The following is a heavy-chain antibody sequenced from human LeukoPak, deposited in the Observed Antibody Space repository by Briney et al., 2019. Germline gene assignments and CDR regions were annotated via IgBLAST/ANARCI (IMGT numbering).Heavy chain of an antibody. J-gene: IGHJ6*02. D-gene: IGHD1-26*01. V-gene: IGHV3-23*01. CDR3: AKAKGATAYYYYGMDV. Sequence: AGGSLRLSCAASGFTFSSYAMSWVRQAPGKGLEWVSAISGSGGSTYYADSVKGRFTISRDNSKNTLYLQMNSLRAEDTAVYYCAKAKGATAYYYYGMDVWGQGTTVTVSS. CDR1: GFTFSSYA. CDR2: ISGSGGST.